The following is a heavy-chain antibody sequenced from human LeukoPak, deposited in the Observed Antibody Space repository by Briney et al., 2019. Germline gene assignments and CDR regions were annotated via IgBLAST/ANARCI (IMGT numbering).Heavy chain of an antibody. CDR2: ISSSSSYI. D-gene: IGHD2-2*01. Sequence: GGSLRLSSAASGFTFSSYSMNWVRQAPGKGLEWVSSISSSSSYIYYADSVKGRFTISRDNAKNSLYLQMNSLRAEDTAVYYCARARTSSSTSCYAYWGQGTLVTVSS. J-gene: IGHJ4*02. CDR3: ARARTSSSTSCYAY. CDR1: GFTFSSYS. V-gene: IGHV3-21*01.